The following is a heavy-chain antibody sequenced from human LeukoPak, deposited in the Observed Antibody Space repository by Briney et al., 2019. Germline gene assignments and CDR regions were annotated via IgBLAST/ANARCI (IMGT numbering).Heavy chain of an antibody. CDR3: ARGPSSGYETFDY. CDR2: IYSGGST. D-gene: IGHD5-12*01. CDR1: GFTVSSNY. Sequence: GGSLRLSCAASGFTVSSNYMSWVRQAPGKGLEWVSVIYSGGSTYYADSVKGRFTISRDNSKNTLYPQMNSLRAEDTAVYYCARGPSSGYETFDYWGQGTLVTVSS. V-gene: IGHV3-66*01. J-gene: IGHJ4*02.